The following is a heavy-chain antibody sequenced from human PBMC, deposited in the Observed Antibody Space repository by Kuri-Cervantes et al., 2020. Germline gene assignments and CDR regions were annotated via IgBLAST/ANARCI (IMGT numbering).Heavy chain of an antibody. CDR2: IYHNENT. CDR1: GSSISSGYY. Sequence: SQTLSLTCVLSGSSISSGYYWGWIRQPPGKGLEWIGSIYHNENTYYNPSLKSRVTMSVDTSRNEFSLNLSSVTAADTAVYYCARVWGKGTTVTVSS. V-gene: IGHV4-38-2*01. J-gene: IGHJ6*04. CDR3: ARV.